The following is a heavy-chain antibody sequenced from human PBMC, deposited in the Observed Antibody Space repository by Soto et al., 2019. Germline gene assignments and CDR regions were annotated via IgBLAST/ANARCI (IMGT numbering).Heavy chain of an antibody. CDR1: GYTFTRFG. CDR2: ISAYNGNT. CDR3: ARDHRGGTDAFDI. Sequence: QVQLVQSGAEVKKPGASVKVSCKASGYTFTRFGIIWVRQAPGQGLEWMGWISAYNGNTNYAENLQGRVIMTTDTDTSTAYMELRSLRSDDTAVYYCARDHRGGTDAFDILGQGTMVTVSS. D-gene: IGHD2-15*01. V-gene: IGHV1-18*01. J-gene: IGHJ3*02.